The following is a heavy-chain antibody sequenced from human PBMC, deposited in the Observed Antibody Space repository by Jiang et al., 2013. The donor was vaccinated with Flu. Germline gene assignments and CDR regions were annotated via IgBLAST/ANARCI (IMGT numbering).Heavy chain of an antibody. V-gene: IGHV4-39*01. CDR1: GGSISSSSYY. CDR3: ARQHSGGKTNWFDP. Sequence: LLKPSETLSLTCTVSGGSISSSSYYWGWIRQPPGKGLEWIGSIFYGGSTYYNPSLKSRVTISVDTSKNQFSLKRSSVTAADTAVYYCARQHSGGKTNWFDPWGQGTLVTVSS. J-gene: IGHJ5*02. CDR2: IFYGGST.